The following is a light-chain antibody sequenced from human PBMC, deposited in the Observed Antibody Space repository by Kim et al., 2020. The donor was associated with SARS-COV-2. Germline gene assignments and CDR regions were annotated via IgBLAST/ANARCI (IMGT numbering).Light chain of an antibody. Sequence: GQRVTIFCSGGTSNIGTTTVNWYHQLPGTAPRLLIYYNDRRPSGVPDRFSGSRSGTSASLAISGLQSEDEGDYYCATWDDSLEGRVFGGGTQLTVL. CDR1: TSNIGTTT. CDR3: ATWDDSLEGRV. J-gene: IGLJ2*01. CDR2: YND. V-gene: IGLV1-44*01.